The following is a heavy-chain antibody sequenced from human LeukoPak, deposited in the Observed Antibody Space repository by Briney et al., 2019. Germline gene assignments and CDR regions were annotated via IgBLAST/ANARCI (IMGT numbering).Heavy chain of an antibody. V-gene: IGHV3-23*01. D-gene: IGHD2-2*01. CDR2: ISGSGGNT. CDR3: AIDSRSTWHFDY. CDR1: VFTFSSYA. Sequence: GGSLRLSCAASVFTFSSYAMSWVRQAPGKGLEWVSAISGSGGNTYSADSVKGRFTISRDSSKNTLFLQMNSLRAEDTAVYYCAIDSRSTWHFDYWGQGTLVTVSS. J-gene: IGHJ4*02.